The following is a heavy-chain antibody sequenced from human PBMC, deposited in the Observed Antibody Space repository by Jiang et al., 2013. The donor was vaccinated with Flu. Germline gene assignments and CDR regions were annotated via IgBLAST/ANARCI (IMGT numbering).Heavy chain of an antibody. V-gene: IGHV2-5*02. CDR2: IYWDADK. D-gene: IGHD7-27*01. J-gene: IGHJ3*01. Sequence: KPTQTLTLTCTFSGFSLTTAGVGVAWIRQPPGKALEWLALIYWDADKRYSPPLKSRLTITKDTSRNQVVLIMTNMDPVDTATYYCAHEGVWGYPGQTDAFNVWGQGTVVTVSS. CDR1: GFSLTTAGVG. CDR3: AHEGVWGYPGQTDAFNV.